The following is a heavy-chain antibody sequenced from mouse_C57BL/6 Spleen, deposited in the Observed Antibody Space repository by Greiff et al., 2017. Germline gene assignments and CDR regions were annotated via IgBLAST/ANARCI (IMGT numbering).Heavy chain of an antibody. D-gene: IGHD2-1*01. CDR1: GFNIKDSY. CDR3: TTGKGDYFDY. CDR2: IDPEDGDT. J-gene: IGHJ2*01. Sequence: EVQLQQSGAELVRPGASVKLSCTASGFNIKDSYMHWVKLRPDQGLEWIGRIDPEDGDTEYAPKFQGKATMTADTSSNTAYLQLSSLTSEDTAVYYWTTGKGDYFDYWGQGTTLTVSS. V-gene: IGHV14-1*01.